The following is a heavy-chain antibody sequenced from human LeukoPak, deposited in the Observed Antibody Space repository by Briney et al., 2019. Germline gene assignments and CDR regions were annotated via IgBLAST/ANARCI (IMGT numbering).Heavy chain of an antibody. CDR2: IHPSDSRT. Sequence: GESLKISCQGSGYSFTSYWIGWVRQMPGKGLEWMGIIHPSDSRTRYRPSLQGQVTISADKSISTAYLQWSSLEGSDTAMYYCARLYGGKSPDYWGQGTPVTVSS. CDR3: ARLYGGKSPDY. D-gene: IGHD4-23*01. CDR1: GYSFTSYW. J-gene: IGHJ4*02. V-gene: IGHV5-51*01.